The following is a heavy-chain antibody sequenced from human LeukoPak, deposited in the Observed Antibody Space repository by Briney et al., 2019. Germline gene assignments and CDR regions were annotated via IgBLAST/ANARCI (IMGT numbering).Heavy chain of an antibody. CDR1: GYSFTSYW. CDR3: ARRGSGYYPFDY. V-gene: IGHV5-51*01. J-gene: IGHJ4*02. D-gene: IGHD3-22*01. CDR2: IYPGDSDT. Sequence: GESLKISCKGSGYSFTSYWIGWVRQMPGKGLGWMGIIYPGDSDTRYRTSFQGEVTISDDKSISTAYVQWSSLKASDTAMYYCARRGSGYYPFDYWGQGTLVTVSS.